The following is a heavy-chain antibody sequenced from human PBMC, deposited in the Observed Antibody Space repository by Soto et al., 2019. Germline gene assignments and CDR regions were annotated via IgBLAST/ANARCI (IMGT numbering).Heavy chain of an antibody. D-gene: IGHD6-13*01. CDR1: GFRFSNYA. V-gene: IGHV3-23*01. CDR2: ISGRGSSP. CDR3: AKGEADYYYYMDV. Sequence: PGGSLRLSCTASGFRFSNYAMSWVRQAPGKGLEWVSGISGRGSSPYYADSVKGRFTISRDNSKNTLYLQMNSLRAEDTAVYYCAKGEADYYYYMDVWGKGTTVTVSS. J-gene: IGHJ6*03.